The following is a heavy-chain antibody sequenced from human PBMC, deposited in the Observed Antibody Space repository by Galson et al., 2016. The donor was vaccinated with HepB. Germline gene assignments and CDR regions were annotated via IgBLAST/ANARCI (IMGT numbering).Heavy chain of an antibody. CDR2: VYPGDSNV. V-gene: IGHV5-51*01. Sequence: QSGAEVKKPGESLKISCKTSGYTFSTYWIGWVRQMPGKGLEYMGIVYPGDSNVTYSPSFQGQVTVSADRSSNTAYLQWSSLKASDTAIYYCARHPTKYYYDSYPLDYWGQGTRVTVSS. D-gene: IGHD3-22*01. J-gene: IGHJ4*02. CDR3: ARHPTKYYYDSYPLDY. CDR1: GYTFSTYW.